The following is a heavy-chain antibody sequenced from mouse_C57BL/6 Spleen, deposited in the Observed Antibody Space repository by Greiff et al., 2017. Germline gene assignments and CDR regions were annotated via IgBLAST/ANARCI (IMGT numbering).Heavy chain of an antibody. J-gene: IGHJ4*01. V-gene: IGHV14-3*01. Sequence: EVQLQQSVAELVRPGASVKLSCTASGFNIKNTYMHWVKQRPEQGLEWIGRIDPANGNTKYAPKFQGKAPITADTSSNTAYLQLSSLTSEDTAIYYCARPVYYDYDTGYAMDYWGQGTSVTVSS. D-gene: IGHD2-4*01. CDR2: IDPANGNT. CDR3: ARPVYYDYDTGYAMDY. CDR1: GFNIKNTY.